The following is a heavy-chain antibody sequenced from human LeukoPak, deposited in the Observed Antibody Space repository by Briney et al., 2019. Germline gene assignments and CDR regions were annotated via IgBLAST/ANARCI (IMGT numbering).Heavy chain of an antibody. Sequence: PSETLSLTCAVYGGSFSGYYWSWIRQPPGEGLEWIGEINHSGSTNYNPSLKSRVTISVDTSKNQFSLKLSSVTAADTAVYYCARVYVYYYYYMDVWGKGTTVTVSS. D-gene: IGHD3-10*02. V-gene: IGHV4-34*01. CDR3: ARVYVYYYYYMDV. CDR2: INHSGST. CDR1: GGSFSGYY. J-gene: IGHJ6*03.